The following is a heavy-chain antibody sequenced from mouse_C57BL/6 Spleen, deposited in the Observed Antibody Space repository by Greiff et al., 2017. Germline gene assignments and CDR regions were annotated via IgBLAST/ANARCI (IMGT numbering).Heavy chain of an antibody. CDR1: GYAFSSSW. D-gene: IGHD3-3*01. CDR2: IYPGDGDT. V-gene: IGHV1-82*01. J-gene: IGHJ4*01. Sequence: QVQLKESGPELVKPGASVKISCKASGYAFSSSWMNWVKQRPGKGLEWIGRIYPGDGDTNYNGKFTGKATLTADKSSSTAYMQLSSLTSEDAAVYVCAREGRDYAMDYWGQGTSVTVSS. CDR3: AREGRDYAMDY.